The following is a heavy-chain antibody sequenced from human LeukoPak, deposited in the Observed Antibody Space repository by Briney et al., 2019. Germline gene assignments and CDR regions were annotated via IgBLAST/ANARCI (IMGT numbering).Heavy chain of an antibody. D-gene: IGHD3-16*01. J-gene: IGHJ2*01. CDR2: TYYRSKWYN. CDR1: GDSVSSYSGA. V-gene: IGHV6-1*01. CDR3: AREDGSLGGWYFDL. Sequence: SQTLSLTCAISGDSVSSYSGAWSWIRQSPSRGLEWLGRTYYRSKWYNDYAVSVKSRITISPDTSKNQFSLQLNSVTPEDTAVYYCAREDGSLGGWYFDLWGRGTLVTVSS.